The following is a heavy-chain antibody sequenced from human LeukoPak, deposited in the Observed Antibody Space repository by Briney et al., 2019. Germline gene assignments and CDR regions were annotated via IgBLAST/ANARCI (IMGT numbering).Heavy chain of an antibody. CDR1: GGSMSSSSYF. J-gene: IGHJ5*02. V-gene: IGHV4-39*01. CDR3: ARGSVLLWFGERTPHWFDP. D-gene: IGHD3-10*01. Sequence: PSETLSLTCSVSGGSMSSSSYFWGWIRQPPGKGLEWIASVHSSGSTYYNPSLKSRVTISVDMSKSQFSLKLSSVTAADTAVYYCARGSVLLWFGERTPHWFDPWGQGTLVTVSS. CDR2: VHSSGST.